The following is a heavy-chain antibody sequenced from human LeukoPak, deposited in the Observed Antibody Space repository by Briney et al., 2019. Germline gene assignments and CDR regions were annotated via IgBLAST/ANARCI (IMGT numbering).Heavy chain of an antibody. D-gene: IGHD1-26*01. J-gene: IGHJ4*02. Sequence: LSLTCTVSGGSISSYYWSWIRQPPGKGLEWVSYISSSGSTIYYADSVKGRFTISRDNAKNSLYLQMNSLRAEDTAVYYCARRLSGSYGQFDYWGQGTLVTVSS. CDR3: ARRLSGSYGQFDY. V-gene: IGHV3-11*01. CDR1: GGSISSYY. CDR2: ISSSGSTI.